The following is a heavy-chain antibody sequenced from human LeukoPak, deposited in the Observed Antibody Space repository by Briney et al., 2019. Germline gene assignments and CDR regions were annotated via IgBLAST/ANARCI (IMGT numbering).Heavy chain of an antibody. CDR3: ARVYSSGWYRLYYFDY. Sequence: GASVKVSCKAAVYTVTSYDINWVRQATGQGLELMGWMNPNSGNRGYAQKFQGRVTMTRNTSISTAYMELSSLRSEDTAVYYCARVYSSGWYRLYYFDYWGQGTLVTVSS. D-gene: IGHD6-19*01. CDR1: VYTVTSYD. CDR2: MNPNSGNR. J-gene: IGHJ4*02. V-gene: IGHV1-8*01.